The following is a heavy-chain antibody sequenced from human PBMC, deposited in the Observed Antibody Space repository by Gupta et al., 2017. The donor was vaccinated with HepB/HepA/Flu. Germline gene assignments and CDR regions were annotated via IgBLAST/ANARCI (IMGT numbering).Heavy chain of an antibody. D-gene: IGHD4-17*01. V-gene: IGHV4-39*01. Sequence: YWGWIRQPPGKGLEWIGSIYYSGSTYYNPSLKSRVTISVDTSKNQFSLKLSSVTAADTAVYYCARHDDGDYGPFDYGGQGPLVTVYS. CDR3: ARHDDGDYGPFDY. CDR2: IYYSGST. J-gene: IGHJ4*02. CDR1: Y.